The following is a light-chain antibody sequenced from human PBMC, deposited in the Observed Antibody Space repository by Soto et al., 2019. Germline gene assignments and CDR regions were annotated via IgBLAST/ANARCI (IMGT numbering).Light chain of an antibody. CDR3: CSYAGSFTFDV. Sequence: QSVLTQPASVSGSPGQSITISCTGTSSDVGNYNLVSWYQQFPGKAPKPIIYEGSRRPSGVSNRFSGSKSGNTASLTISGLQAEDEADYYCCSYAGSFTFDVFGGGTKLTVL. CDR2: EGS. V-gene: IGLV2-23*03. J-gene: IGLJ2*01. CDR1: SSDVGNYNL.